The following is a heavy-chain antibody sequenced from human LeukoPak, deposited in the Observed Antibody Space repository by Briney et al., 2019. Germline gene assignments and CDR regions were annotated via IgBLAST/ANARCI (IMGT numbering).Heavy chain of an antibody. Sequence: GGSLRLSCAAPGFTFSSYAMSWVRQAPGKGLEWVSAISGSGGSTYYADSVKGRFTISRDNSRNTLYLQMNSLRAEDTAVYYCARTVYYYDSSGSHWFDPWGQGTLVTVSS. V-gene: IGHV3-23*01. CDR3: ARTVYYYDSSGSHWFDP. CDR1: GFTFSSYA. CDR2: ISGSGGST. J-gene: IGHJ5*02. D-gene: IGHD3-22*01.